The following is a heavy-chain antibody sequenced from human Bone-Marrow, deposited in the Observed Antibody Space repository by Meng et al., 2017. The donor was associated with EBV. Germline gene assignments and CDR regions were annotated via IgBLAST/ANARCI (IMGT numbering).Heavy chain of an antibody. J-gene: IGHJ4*02. CDR1: VASVSGGTFH. CDR2: IYDGGTT. CDR3: AKSSSSTPGVVDS. Sequence: QVHYHESVPGRVKPSETLSLTCTVSVASVSGGTFHWSWIRPPPGKELEWIGYIYDGGTTIYNPSLKSRVTIFLDTSRNQFSLGLRSVTTADTAVYYCAKSSSSTPGVVDSWGQGTPVTVSS. D-gene: IGHD6-6*01. V-gene: IGHV4-61*01.